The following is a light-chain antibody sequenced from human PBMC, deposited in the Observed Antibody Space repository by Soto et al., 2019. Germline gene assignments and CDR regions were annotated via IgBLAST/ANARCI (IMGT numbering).Light chain of an antibody. Sequence: QSALTQPASVSGSPGQSITISCTGTSSDVGGYNYVSWYQQHPGKAPKLMIYDVSNRPSGVSNRFSGSKSGNTASLTISGLLAEDEADYYCSSYTSSSTFVFGGGTKLTVL. CDR2: DVS. CDR1: SSDVGGYNY. CDR3: SSYTSSSTFV. V-gene: IGLV2-14*03. J-gene: IGLJ2*01.